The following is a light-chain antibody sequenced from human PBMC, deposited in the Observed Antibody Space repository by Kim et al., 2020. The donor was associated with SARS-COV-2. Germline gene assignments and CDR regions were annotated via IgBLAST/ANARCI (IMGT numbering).Light chain of an antibody. V-gene: IGLV2-14*03. Sequence: QSALTQPASVAASPGQSITISCTGTSSDVDDYKYVSWYQQHPGKAPKLMIYDVSNRPSGVSNRFSGSKSGNTASLTISGLQADDEADYYCSSYTSSSTYVFGTGTKVT. J-gene: IGLJ1*01. CDR1: SSDVDDYKY. CDR3: SSYTSSSTYV. CDR2: DVS.